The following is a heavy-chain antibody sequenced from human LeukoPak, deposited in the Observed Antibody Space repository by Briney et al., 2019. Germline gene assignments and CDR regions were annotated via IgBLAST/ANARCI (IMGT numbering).Heavy chain of an antibody. D-gene: IGHD3-16*01. J-gene: IGHJ5*02. Sequence: SETLSLTCTVSGGSISSYCWSWIRQPPGKGLEWIGYIYYSGSTNYNPSLKSRVTISVDTSKNQFSLKLSPVTAADTAVYYCARDRITFGGVIGWFDPWGQGTLVTVSS. CDR3: ARDRITFGGVIGWFDP. CDR1: GGSISSYC. V-gene: IGHV4-59*01. CDR2: IYYSGST.